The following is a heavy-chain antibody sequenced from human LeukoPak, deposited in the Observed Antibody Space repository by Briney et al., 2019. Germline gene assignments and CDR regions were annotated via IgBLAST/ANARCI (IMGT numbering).Heavy chain of an antibody. CDR2: IWYDGSNK. CDR1: GFTFSSYG. D-gene: IGHD6-13*01. Sequence: PGGSLRLSCAASGFTFSSYGMHWVRQAPGKGLEWVAVIWYDGSNKYHADSVKGRFTISRDNSKNTLYLQMNSLRAEDTAAYYCAKDQSIAAALYDYWGQGTLVTVSS. V-gene: IGHV3-33*06. CDR3: AKDQSIAAALYDY. J-gene: IGHJ4*02.